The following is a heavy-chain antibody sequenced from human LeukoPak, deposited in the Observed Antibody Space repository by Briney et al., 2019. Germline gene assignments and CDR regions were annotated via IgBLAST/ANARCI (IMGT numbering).Heavy chain of an antibody. D-gene: IGHD3-16*01. CDR3: AKGGDH. Sequence: GGSLRLSCAASGFTFSTYWMNWVRQAPGKGLEWVANIKPDGSDKYYVDSVKGRFTVSRDNAKNSLYLQMNSLRAEDTAVYYCAKGGDHWGQGPLVPVSS. CDR1: GFTFSTYW. V-gene: IGHV3-7*01. J-gene: IGHJ4*02. CDR2: IKPDGSDK.